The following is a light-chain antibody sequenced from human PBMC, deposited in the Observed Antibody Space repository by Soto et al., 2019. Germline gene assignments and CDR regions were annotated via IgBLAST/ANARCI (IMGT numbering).Light chain of an antibody. CDR2: GAS. Sequence: EIVLTQSPGTLSLSPGERATLSCRASQSVTSNYLAWYQQKPGQAPRLLIYGASSRTTGIPERFSGGGSGTDFSLTISRLEPEDFAVYYCQQYGSSVWTFGQGTKVEIK. V-gene: IGKV3-20*01. J-gene: IGKJ1*01. CDR3: QQYGSSVWT. CDR1: QSVTSNY.